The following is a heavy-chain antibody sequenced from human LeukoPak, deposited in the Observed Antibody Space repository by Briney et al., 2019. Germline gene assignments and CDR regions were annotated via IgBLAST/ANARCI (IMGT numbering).Heavy chain of an antibody. D-gene: IGHD3-22*01. CDR1: GGTFSSYA. CDR2: IIPIFGTA. J-gene: IGHJ6*03. CDR3: ARDSPLDSSGPLDYYYYYMDV. V-gene: IGHV1-69*05. Sequence: SVKVSCKASGGTFSSYAISWVRQAPGQGLEWMGGIIPIFGTANYAQKFQGRVTITTDESTSTAYMELSSLRSEDTAVYYCARDSPLDSSGPLDYYYYYMDVWGKGTTVTVSS.